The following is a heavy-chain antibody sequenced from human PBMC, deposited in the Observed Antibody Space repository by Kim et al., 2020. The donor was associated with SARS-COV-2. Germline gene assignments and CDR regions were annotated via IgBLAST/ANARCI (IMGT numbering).Heavy chain of an antibody. D-gene: IGHD3-3*01. CDR3: ARHEGPTIFGVIINLEKNWFDP. Sequence: SETLSLTCTVHGVSITNSPYYWGWIRQPPGKGLEWLGNIYFSGSTHYNSSLKSRITISVDTSKNQFSLSLTSVTAADTALYYCARHEGPTIFGVIINLEKNWFDPWGQGTLVTVSS. CDR2: IYFSGST. CDR1: GVSITNSPYY. V-gene: IGHV4-39*01. J-gene: IGHJ5*02.